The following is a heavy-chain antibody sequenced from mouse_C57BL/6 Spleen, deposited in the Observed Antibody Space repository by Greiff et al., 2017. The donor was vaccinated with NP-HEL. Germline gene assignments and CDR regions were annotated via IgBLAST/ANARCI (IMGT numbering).Heavy chain of an antibody. J-gene: IGHJ3*01. CDR3: ASGYDYESWFAY. D-gene: IGHD2-4*01. CDR1: GFSLTSYG. Sequence: VQRVESGPGLVAPSQSLSITCTVSGFSLTSYGVDWVRQSPGKGLEWLGVIWGVGSTNYNSALKSRLSLSKDNSKSQDFLKMNSLQTDDTAMYYCASGYDYESWFAYWGQGTLVTVSA. V-gene: IGHV2-6*01. CDR2: IWGVGST.